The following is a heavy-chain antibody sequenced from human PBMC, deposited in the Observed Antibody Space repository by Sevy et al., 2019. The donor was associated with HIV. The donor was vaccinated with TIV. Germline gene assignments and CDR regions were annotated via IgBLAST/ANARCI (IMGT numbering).Heavy chain of an antibody. CDR3: ARVALRASVDATEPMDV. Sequence: ASVKVSCKASGYTFSGYNMHWVRQAPGQGLEWMGRMNSNSGGTHYAQRFQGRATMTSDPSISTVYMEVSSLRFDDTAVYYCARVALRASVDATEPMDVWGQGTAVTVSS. CDR1: GYTFSGYN. D-gene: IGHD1-1*01. CDR2: MNSNSGGT. V-gene: IGHV1-2*06. J-gene: IGHJ6*02.